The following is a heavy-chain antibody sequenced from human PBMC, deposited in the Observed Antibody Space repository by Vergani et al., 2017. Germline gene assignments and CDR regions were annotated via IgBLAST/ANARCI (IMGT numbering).Heavy chain of an antibody. V-gene: IGHV1-69*01. CDR1: GDTFSSFA. J-gene: IGHJ6*03. D-gene: IGHD5-12*01. CDR3: ARDPTNSGYDFEGELGGPQDYHYYYMDV. CDR2: IIPIFRTS. Sequence: QVQLVQSGAELKRPGSSVKVSCKASGDTFSSFAFSWVRQAPGQGLELIGGIIPIFRTSNYAQKFQGRVTLTADESTSTAYMELNSLTSEVTAVYFCARDPTNSGYDFEGELGGPQDYHYYYMDVWGKGTTVTVSS.